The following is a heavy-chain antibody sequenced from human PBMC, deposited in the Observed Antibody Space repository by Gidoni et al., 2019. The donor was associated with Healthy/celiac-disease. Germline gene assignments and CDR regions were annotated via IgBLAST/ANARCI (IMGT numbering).Heavy chain of an antibody. Sequence: EVQLVESGGGLVKPGGSLRLSCAASGFTFSSYSMNWVRQAPGKGLEWVSSISSSSSYINYADSVKGRFNISRDNAKNSLYMKMNSLRAEDTAVYYCARGQTMIFPDYWGQGTLVTVSS. CDR3: ARGQTMIFPDY. CDR2: ISSSSSYI. J-gene: IGHJ4*02. D-gene: IGHD3-22*01. CDR1: GFTFSSYS. V-gene: IGHV3-21*01.